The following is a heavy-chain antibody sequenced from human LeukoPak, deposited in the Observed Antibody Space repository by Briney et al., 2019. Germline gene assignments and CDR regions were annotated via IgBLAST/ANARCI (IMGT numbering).Heavy chain of an antibody. J-gene: IGHJ5*02. Sequence: SETLSLTCTVSHVSISTYYWSWIRQPPGKGLEWMGYIHYSGSTNYNPSLRSRVTISVDTSKKQLSLMLRSVTAADTAVYYCARDIYGSGHGWFDTWGQGRLVTVPS. D-gene: IGHD3-10*01. CDR1: HVSISTYY. CDR3: ARDIYGSGHGWFDT. CDR2: IHYSGST. V-gene: IGHV4-59*01.